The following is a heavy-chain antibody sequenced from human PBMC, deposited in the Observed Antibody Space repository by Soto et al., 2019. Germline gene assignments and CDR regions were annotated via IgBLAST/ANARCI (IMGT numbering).Heavy chain of an antibody. CDR3: ARSPRGPYRGAFDI. CDR2: IIPIFGTA. J-gene: IGHJ3*02. D-gene: IGHD4-4*01. Sequence: QVQLVQSGAEVKKPGSSVKVSCKASGGTFSSYAISWVRQAPGQGLEWMGGIIPIFGTANYAQKFQGRVTITADKSTSTAYMELSSLRSEDTAVYYWARSPRGPYRGAFDIWGQGTMVTVSS. V-gene: IGHV1-69*06. CDR1: GGTFSSYA.